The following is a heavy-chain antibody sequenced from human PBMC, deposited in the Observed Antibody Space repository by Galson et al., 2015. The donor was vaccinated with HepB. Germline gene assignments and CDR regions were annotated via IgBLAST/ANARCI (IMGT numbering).Heavy chain of an antibody. CDR2: ISRDSTYI. CDR3: TRGYSTATGSDGYYYYGMDV. CDR1: GFTFSSYS. J-gene: IGHJ6*02. D-gene: IGHD2-2*01. V-gene: IGHV3-21*01. Sequence: SLRLSCAASGFTFSSYSMNWVRQAPGKGLEWVSSISRDSTYIHYTDSVKGRFTISRDSAQNSVYLQMNSLGADDTAVYYCTRGYSTATGSDGYYYYGMDVWGQGTTVSVSS.